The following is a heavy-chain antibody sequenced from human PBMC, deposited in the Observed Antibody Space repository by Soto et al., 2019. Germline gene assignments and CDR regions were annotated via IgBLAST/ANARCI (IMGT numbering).Heavy chain of an antibody. D-gene: IGHD1-26*01. CDR1: GFTLTNNG. J-gene: IGHJ6*01. V-gene: IGHV3-30*18. Sequence: QVQLLESGGGVVQPGRSLRLSCVASGFTLTNNGMHWVRQAPGQGLEWVAVISSDGSSKYYGDSVRGRFTISRDNSKNTRLLEMNSLRSEDTAVYYCAKDRGMAESGRWSLYYYGMDVWGQGPTVTVSS. CDR2: ISSDGSSK. CDR3: AKDRGMAESGRWSLYYYGMDV.